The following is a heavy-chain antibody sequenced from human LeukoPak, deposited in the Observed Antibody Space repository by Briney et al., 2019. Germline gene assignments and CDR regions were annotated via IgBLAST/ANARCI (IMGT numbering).Heavy chain of an antibody. CDR2: ISGSGGST. D-gene: IGHD5-12*01. Sequence: PGGSLRLSCAISGFTFSGCELTWVRQAPGKGLEWVSAISGSGGSTYYADSVKGRFTISRDNSKNTLYLQMNSLRAEDTAVYYCAKGARGIAATVFWGESGDYWGQGTLVTVSS. J-gene: IGHJ4*02. CDR1: GFTFSGCE. CDR3: AKGARGIAATVFWGESGDY. V-gene: IGHV3-23*01.